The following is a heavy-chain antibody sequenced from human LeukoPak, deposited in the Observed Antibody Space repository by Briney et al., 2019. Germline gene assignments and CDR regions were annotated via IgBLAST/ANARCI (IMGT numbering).Heavy chain of an antibody. CDR3: ARHGDDIVVVPSGSIVY. Sequence: SETLSLTCTVSGGSISSSTYYWGWIRQPPGKGLEWIGGIYSSGSSYYNPSLKSRVTISVDTSKNQFSLKLSSVTAADTAVYYCARHGDDIVVVPSGSIVYWGQGTLVTVSS. CDR2: IYSSGSS. J-gene: IGHJ4*02. D-gene: IGHD2-2*01. V-gene: IGHV4-39*01. CDR1: GGSISSSTYY.